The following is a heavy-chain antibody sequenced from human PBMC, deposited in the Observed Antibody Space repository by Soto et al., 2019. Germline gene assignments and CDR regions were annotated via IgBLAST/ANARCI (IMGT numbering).Heavy chain of an antibody. CDR1: GYTFSRYG. J-gene: IGHJ6*02. CDR2: ISGYNGDT. V-gene: IGHV1-18*01. D-gene: IGHD2-8*01. Sequence: QGQLVQSGAEVKKPGASVKVSCKASGYTFSRYGISWVRQAPGQGLEWMGWISGYNGDTKYAQKFQGRVTMTVDTSTSTAYMERRSLTSDDTAVYYCAKNGQPPYYYYGMDVWGQGTTVGVSS. CDR3: AKNGQPPYYYYGMDV.